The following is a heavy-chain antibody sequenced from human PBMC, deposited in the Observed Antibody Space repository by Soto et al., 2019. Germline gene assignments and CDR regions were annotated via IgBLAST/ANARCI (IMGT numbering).Heavy chain of an antibody. D-gene: IGHD3-22*01. V-gene: IGHV1-69*13. CDR1: GGTFSSYA. CDR2: IIPIFGTA. J-gene: IGHJ6*02. CDR3: AGGGYYDSSGYLGYYYYGMDV. Sequence: SVKVSCKASGGTFSSYAISWVRQAPGQGLEWMGGIIPIFGTANYAQKFQGRVTITADESTSTAYMELSSLRSEDTAVYYCAGGGYYDSSGYLGYYYYGMDVWGQGTTVTVSS.